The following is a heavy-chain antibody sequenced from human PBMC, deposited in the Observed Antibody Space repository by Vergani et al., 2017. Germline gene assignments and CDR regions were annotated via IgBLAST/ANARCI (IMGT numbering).Heavy chain of an antibody. V-gene: IGHV1-69*14. CDR1: GGTFSSYA. Sequence: QVQLVQSGAEVKKPGSSVQVSCKASGGTFSSYAISWVRQAPGQGLEWMGRIIPIFGTANYAQKFEGRVTITADKSTSTAYMELSSLRSEETAVYYCARPDYGDYGYFQHWGQGTLVTVSS. D-gene: IGHD4-17*01. CDR2: IIPIFGTA. CDR3: ARPDYGDYGYFQH. J-gene: IGHJ1*01.